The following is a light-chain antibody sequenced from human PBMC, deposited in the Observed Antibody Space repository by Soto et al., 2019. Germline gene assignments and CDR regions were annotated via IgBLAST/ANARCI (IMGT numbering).Light chain of an antibody. CDR1: QSVSSY. CDR2: DAS. V-gene: IGKV3-11*01. J-gene: IGKJ2*02. CDR3: QQRSNWPPWT. Sequence: EIVLTQSPATLSLSPGERATLSCRASQSVSSYLAWYQQKPGQAPRLLIYDASNRATGIPARFRGSGSGTDFTLTISSLEPEDFAVYYCQQRSNWPPWTFGQGTKLEIK.